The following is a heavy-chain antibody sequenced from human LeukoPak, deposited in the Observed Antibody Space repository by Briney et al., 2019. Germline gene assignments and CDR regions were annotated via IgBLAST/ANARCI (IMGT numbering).Heavy chain of an antibody. J-gene: IGHJ5*02. V-gene: IGHV4-34*01. CDR1: GGSFSGYY. CDR2: INHSGST. CDR3: TRQLGFCSTTTCETWFDP. D-gene: IGHD2-2*01. Sequence: SETLSLTCAVYGGSFSGYYWSWIRQPPGKGLEWIGEINHSGSTNYNPSLKSRVTISVDTSKNQFSLKLSSVTAADTAVYYCTRQLGFCSTTTCETWFDPWGQGTLVTVSS.